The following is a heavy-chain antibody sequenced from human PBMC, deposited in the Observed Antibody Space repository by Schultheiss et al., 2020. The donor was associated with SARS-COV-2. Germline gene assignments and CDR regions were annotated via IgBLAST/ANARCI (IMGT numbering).Heavy chain of an antibody. CDR3: ARDEYQLPDDAFDI. CDR1: GGSFGGYY. CDR2: INHSGTT. J-gene: IGHJ3*02. Sequence: SETLSLTCAVYGGSFGGYYWSWIRQPPGKGLEWIGEINHSGTTNYNPSLKSRVTISVDTSKNQFSLKLSSVTAADTAVYYCARDEYQLPDDAFDIWGQGTMVTVSS. D-gene: IGHD2-2*01. V-gene: IGHV4-34*01.